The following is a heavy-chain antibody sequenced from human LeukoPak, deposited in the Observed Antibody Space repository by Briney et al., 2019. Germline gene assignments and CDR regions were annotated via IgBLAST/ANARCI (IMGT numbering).Heavy chain of an antibody. Sequence: GGSLRLSCAASGFTFSSYAMSWVRQAPGKGLEWVSAISGSGGSTYCADSVKGRFTISRDNSKNTLYLQMNSLRAEDTAVYYCAKDLDRIPYNTYYDILTGYHFDYWGQGTLVTVSS. D-gene: IGHD3-9*01. V-gene: IGHV3-23*01. CDR2: ISGSGGST. CDR1: GFTFSSYA. CDR3: AKDLDRIPYNTYYDILTGYHFDY. J-gene: IGHJ4*02.